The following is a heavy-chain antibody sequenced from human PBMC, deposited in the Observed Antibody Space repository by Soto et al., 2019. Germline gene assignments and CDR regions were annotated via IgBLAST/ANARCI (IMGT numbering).Heavy chain of an antibody. CDR3: ARDLETTVGSFDF. V-gene: IGHV3-21*01. CDR1: GFIFRTYT. Sequence: RRLSCAASGFIFRTYTMNWVRQAPGKGLEWLSSISGTGGSTYYADSVRGRFTISRDNAKNSMSLQMNSLRADDTAVYYCARDLETTVGSFDFWGLGTLVTVSS. J-gene: IGHJ4*02. CDR2: ISGTGGST. D-gene: IGHD4-4*01.